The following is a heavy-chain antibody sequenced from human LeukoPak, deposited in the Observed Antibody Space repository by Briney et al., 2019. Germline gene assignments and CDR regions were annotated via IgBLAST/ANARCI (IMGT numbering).Heavy chain of an antibody. CDR3: AREDRGYSSSWHGAGDYYYYYMDV. J-gene: IGHJ6*03. D-gene: IGHD6-13*01. Sequence: ASVKVSCKASGYTFTGYYMHWVRQAPGQGLEWMGRINPNSGGTNYAQKFQGRVTMTRDTSISTAYMELSSLRSEDTAVYYCAREDRGYSSSWHGAGDYYYYYMDVWGKGTTVTVSS. V-gene: IGHV1-2*06. CDR1: GYTFTGYY. CDR2: INPNSGGT.